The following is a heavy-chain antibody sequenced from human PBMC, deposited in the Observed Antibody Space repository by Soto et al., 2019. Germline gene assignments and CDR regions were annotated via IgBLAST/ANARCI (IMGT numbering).Heavy chain of an antibody. V-gene: IGHV3-13*01. CDR2: IGSGGDT. CDR1: GFTLSSYV. CDR3: TRKTPPTGMEV. D-gene: IGHD3-9*01. Sequence: EVQFVESGGVLLQPEGSLRLSCAASGFTLSSYVIHWVRQATGEGLAWVSGIGSGGDTHYADSVKGRFIISREDGKNSLYLQKTSLGVGDPAVYYCTRKTPPTGMEVWGQGATVTVSS. J-gene: IGHJ6*02.